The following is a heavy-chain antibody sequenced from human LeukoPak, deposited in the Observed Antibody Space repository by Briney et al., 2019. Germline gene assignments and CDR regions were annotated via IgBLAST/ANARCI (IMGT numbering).Heavy chain of an antibody. CDR1: GFIVSSNY. Sequence: SGGSLRLSCAASGFIVSSNYMSWVRQAPGKGLEWVSDIYSGGSTYYADSVKGRFTISRDISENTVYLQINSLRAEDTALYYCARGAEVDGQHSYYYGMDVWGQGTTVTVSS. CDR3: ARGAEVDGQHSYYYGMDV. V-gene: IGHV3-53*01. J-gene: IGHJ6*02. D-gene: IGHD3-9*01. CDR2: IYSGGST.